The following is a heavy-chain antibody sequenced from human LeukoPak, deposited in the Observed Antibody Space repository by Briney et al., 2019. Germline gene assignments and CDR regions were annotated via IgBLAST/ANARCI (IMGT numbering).Heavy chain of an antibody. V-gene: IGHV4-61*01. CDR2: IYYSGST. Sequence: SETLSLTCTVSGGSFSSGSYYWSWIRQPPGKGLEWIGYIYYSGSTNYNPSLKSRVTISVDTSENQFSLKLSSVTAADTAVYYCARGPRLRYFDWLFEVGFDYWGQGTLVTVSS. CDR3: ARGPRLRYFDWLFEVGFDY. CDR1: GGSFSSGSYY. J-gene: IGHJ4*02. D-gene: IGHD3-9*01.